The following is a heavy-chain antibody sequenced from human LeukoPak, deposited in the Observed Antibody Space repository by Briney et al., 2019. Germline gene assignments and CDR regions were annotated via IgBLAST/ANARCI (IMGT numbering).Heavy chain of an antibody. D-gene: IGHD4-23*01. Sequence: SETLSLTCTVSGGSISSGGYYWSWIRQPPGKGLEWIGYIYHSGSTYYNPSLKSRVTISVDRSKNQFSLKLSSVTAADTAVYYCARQYYGGSFDYWGQGTLVTVSS. CDR2: IYHSGST. J-gene: IGHJ4*02. V-gene: IGHV4-30-2*01. CDR3: ARQYYGGSFDY. CDR1: GGSISSGGYY.